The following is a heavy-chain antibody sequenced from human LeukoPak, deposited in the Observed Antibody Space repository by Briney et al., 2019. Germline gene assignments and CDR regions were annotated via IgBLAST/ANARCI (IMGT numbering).Heavy chain of an antibody. J-gene: IGHJ4*02. D-gene: IGHD6-19*01. V-gene: IGHV3-23*01. CDR3: AKVQSSGWYPFDY. CDR1: GFTFSSYA. CDR2: ISGSGGSA. Sequence: GGSLRLSCAASGFTFSSYAMSWVRQAPGKGLEWVSAISGSGGSAFYADSVKGRFTISRDNSKNTLYPQMNSLRAEDTAVYYCAKVQSSGWYPFDYWGQGSLVTVSS.